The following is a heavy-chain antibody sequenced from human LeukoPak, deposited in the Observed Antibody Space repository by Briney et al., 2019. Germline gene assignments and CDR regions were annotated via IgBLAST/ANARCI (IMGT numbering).Heavy chain of an antibody. Sequence: SETLSLTCAVYGGSFSGYYWSWIRQTPGKGLEWIGYIYYSGSTNYNPSLKSRVTISVDTSKNQFSLRLNSVTAADTAVYYCARLSSGSSSWYDIDYWGQGTLVTVSS. J-gene: IGHJ4*02. CDR3: ARLSSGSSSWYDIDY. D-gene: IGHD6-13*01. V-gene: IGHV4-59*08. CDR2: IYYSGST. CDR1: GGSFSGYY.